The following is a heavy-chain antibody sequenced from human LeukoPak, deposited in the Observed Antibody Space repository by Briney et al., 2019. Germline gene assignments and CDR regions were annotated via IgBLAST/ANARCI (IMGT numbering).Heavy chain of an antibody. J-gene: IGHJ4*02. Sequence: GESLKISCKGSGYSFTSYWIGWVRQMPGKGLEWMGFIYPGDSDTRYSPSFQGQVTISADKSISTAYLQWSSLKASDTAMYYCARLALWFGEYKGTFDYWGQGTLVTVSS. CDR3: ARLALWFGEYKGTFDY. CDR1: GYSFTSYW. CDR2: IYPGDSDT. D-gene: IGHD3-10*01. V-gene: IGHV5-51*01.